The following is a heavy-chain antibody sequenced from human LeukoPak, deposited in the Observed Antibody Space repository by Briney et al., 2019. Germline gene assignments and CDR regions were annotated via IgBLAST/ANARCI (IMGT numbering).Heavy chain of an antibody. J-gene: IGHJ5*02. V-gene: IGHV3-74*01. D-gene: IGHD3-10*01. CDR2: PNGDGRST. CDR3: ARDPNGSGSA. CDR1: GFTFSSYW. Sequence: GGSLRLSCAASGFTFSSYWMHWVRQTPGKGLVWVSRPNGDGRSTSYADSVKGRFTISRDNARNTLYLQMNSLRDEDTAVYYCARDPNGSGSAWGQGTLVTVSS.